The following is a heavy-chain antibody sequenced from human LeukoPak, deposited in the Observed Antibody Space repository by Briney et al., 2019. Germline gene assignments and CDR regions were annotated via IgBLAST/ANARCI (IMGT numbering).Heavy chain of an antibody. D-gene: IGHD1-26*01. CDR3: ARGDGSPQFFDY. Sequence: ASVKVSCKASGYTFTNYYMHWVRQAPGQGLEWMGIINPSGGSTCYAQKFQGRVTMTRDTSTSTVYMELSSLRSEDTAVYYCARGDGSPQFFDYWGQGTLVTVSS. CDR2: INPSGGST. V-gene: IGHV1-46*01. CDR1: GYTFTNYY. J-gene: IGHJ4*02.